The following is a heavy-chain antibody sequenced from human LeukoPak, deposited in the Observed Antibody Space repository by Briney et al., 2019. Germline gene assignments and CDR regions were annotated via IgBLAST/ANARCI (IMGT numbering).Heavy chain of an antibody. V-gene: IGHV3-11*01. D-gene: IGHD3-16*01. CDR2: ISSSGSTI. CDR3: ARDLVDDYVWGSYCY. J-gene: IGHJ4*02. Sequence: GGSLRLSCAASGFTFSDYYMIWIRQAPGKGLEWVSYISSSGSTIYYADPVKGRFTISRDNAKNSLYLQMNSLRAEDTAVYYCARDLVDDYVWGSYCYWGQGTLVTVSS. CDR1: GFTFSDYY.